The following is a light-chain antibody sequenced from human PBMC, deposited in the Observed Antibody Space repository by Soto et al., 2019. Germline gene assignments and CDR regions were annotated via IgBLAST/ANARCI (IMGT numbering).Light chain of an antibody. Sequence: EIVLSQSPGTLSLYPGERATLSCRASQSVSRNLAWYQQKPGQAPRLLIYDASTRATGIPARFSGGGSGTEFTLSISSLQSEDFAVYYCQQYNNWPPITFGQGTRLEI. CDR3: QQYNNWPPIT. V-gene: IGKV3-15*01. CDR2: DAS. CDR1: QSVSRN. J-gene: IGKJ5*01.